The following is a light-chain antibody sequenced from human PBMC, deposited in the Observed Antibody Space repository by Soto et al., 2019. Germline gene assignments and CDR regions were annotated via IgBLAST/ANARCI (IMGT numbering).Light chain of an antibody. V-gene: IGKV4-1*01. J-gene: IGKJ3*01. Sequence: DIVMSQCPDSLAVSLGETATTNCKSSQRALNSSNNKNYFAWFQQKPGQPPKLPIYWGSIRESGVPDRFSGGGSGTDLTRAVSSLWAEEVADYCCQQHYGTPFTCAAGTEVDIK. CDR2: WGS. CDR3: QQHYGTPFT. CDR1: QRALNSSNNKNY.